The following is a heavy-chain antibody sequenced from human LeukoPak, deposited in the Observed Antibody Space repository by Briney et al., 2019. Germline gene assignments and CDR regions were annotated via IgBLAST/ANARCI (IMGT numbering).Heavy chain of an antibody. J-gene: IGHJ5*02. V-gene: IGHV1-2*02. CDR3: ARVRGYGSGKNWFDP. D-gene: IGHD3-10*01. CDR2: INPNSGGT. CDR1: GYTFTGYY. Sequence: ASVKVSCKASGYTFTGYYMHWVRQAPGQGLEWMGWINPNSGGTNYAQKFQGRVTMTRDTSISTAYMELSRLRSDDTAVYYCARVRGYGSGKNWFDPWGQGTLVTV.